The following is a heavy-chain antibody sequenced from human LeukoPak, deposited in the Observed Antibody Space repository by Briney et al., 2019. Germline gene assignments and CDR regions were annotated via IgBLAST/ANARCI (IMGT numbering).Heavy chain of an antibody. Sequence: PSETLSLTCTVSGGSISGYYWSWIRQPPGKGLEWIGYIYYSGSTNYNPSLKSRVTISVDTSKSQFFLKLSSVTAADTAVYYCARHPKVGATRHIDYWGQGTLVTVSS. CDR3: ARHPKVGATRHIDY. CDR2: IYYSGST. J-gene: IGHJ4*02. D-gene: IGHD1-26*01. V-gene: IGHV4-59*12. CDR1: GGSISGYY.